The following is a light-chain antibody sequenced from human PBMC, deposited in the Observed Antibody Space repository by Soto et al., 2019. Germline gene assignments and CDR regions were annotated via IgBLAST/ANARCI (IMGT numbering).Light chain of an antibody. Sequence: QSALTQPASVSGSPGQSITISCTGTSSDVGSYNLVSWYQQHPGKAPKLMIYEVSKRPSGVSNRLSGSKSGNTASLTISGLQAEDEADYYCCSYAGSSGYVFGTGTKLTVL. J-gene: IGLJ1*01. CDR2: EVS. V-gene: IGLV2-23*02. CDR1: SSDVGSYNL. CDR3: CSYAGSSGYV.